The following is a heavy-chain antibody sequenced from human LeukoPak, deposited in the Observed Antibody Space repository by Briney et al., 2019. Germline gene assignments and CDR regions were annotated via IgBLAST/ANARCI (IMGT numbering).Heavy chain of an antibody. Sequence: SETLSLTCAVYGGSFSGYYWSWIRQPPGKGLEWMGEINHSGSTNYYPSRKSRATISVDTSKNPFSLKLSSVTAADTAVYYCATKGAFKYYYDSSLNHWGQGTLVTVSS. V-gene: IGHV4-34*01. J-gene: IGHJ5*02. CDR1: GGSFSGYY. CDR2: INHSGST. D-gene: IGHD3-22*01. CDR3: ATKGAFKYYYDSSLNH.